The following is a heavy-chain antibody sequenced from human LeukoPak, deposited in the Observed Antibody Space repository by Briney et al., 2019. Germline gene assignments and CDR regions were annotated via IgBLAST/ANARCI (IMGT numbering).Heavy chain of an antibody. D-gene: IGHD6-13*01. V-gene: IGHV4-59*08. CDR3: ARRSPSYSSSWYYFDY. CDR1: GGSISSYY. J-gene: IGHJ4*02. Sequence: SETLSLTCTVSGGSISSYYWSWIRQPPGKGLEWIGYIYYSGSTNYNPSLKSRVTISVDTSKNQFSLKLSSVTAADTAVYYCARRSPSYSSSWYYFDYWGQGTLVTVSS. CDR2: IYYSGST.